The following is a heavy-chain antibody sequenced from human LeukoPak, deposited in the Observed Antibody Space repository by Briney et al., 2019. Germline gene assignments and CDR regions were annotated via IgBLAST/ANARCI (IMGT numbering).Heavy chain of an antibody. CDR1: GYIFTSYH. CDR2: INTHSGKT. D-gene: IGHD1-26*01. Sequence: ASVKVSCKASGYIFTSYHISWVRQAPGQGLEWLGWINTHSGKTESGQKIQGRVTMTKDTSTSTAYMDLRSLRPDDTAFYYCVREGESGAFDIWGQGTMLTVSS. CDR3: VREGESGAFDI. V-gene: IGHV1-18*01. J-gene: IGHJ3*02.